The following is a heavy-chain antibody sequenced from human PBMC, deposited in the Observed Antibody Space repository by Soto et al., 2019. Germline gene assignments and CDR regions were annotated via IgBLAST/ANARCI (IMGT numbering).Heavy chain of an antibody. CDR2: ISDDGSQK. CDR1: GFTFRTYG. V-gene: IGHV3-30*18. D-gene: IGHD6-19*01. CDR3: AKEAPGGWHFFDT. J-gene: IGHJ4*02. Sequence: PGGSLRLSCAASGFTFRTYGMHWVRQAPGKGLEWVAFISDDGSQKYYGDSAKGRFTISRDNSKNTLSLRMISLRTEDTSVYYCAKEAPGGWHFFDTWGQGTLVTVSS.